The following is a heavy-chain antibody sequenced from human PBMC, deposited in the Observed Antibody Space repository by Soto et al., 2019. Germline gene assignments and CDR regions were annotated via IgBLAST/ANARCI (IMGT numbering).Heavy chain of an antibody. CDR1: GGSFSGYY. J-gene: IGHJ6*04. Sequence: QVQLQQWGAGLWKPSETLSLTCAVYGGSFSGYYWSWIRQPPGKGLEWIGEINHSGSTNYNPSLKSRVTISVDTSKNQFSLKLSSVTAADTAVYYCARGVVWNVWGKGTTVTVSS. CDR2: INHSGST. V-gene: IGHV4-34*01. CDR3: ARGVVWNV. D-gene: IGHD2-15*01.